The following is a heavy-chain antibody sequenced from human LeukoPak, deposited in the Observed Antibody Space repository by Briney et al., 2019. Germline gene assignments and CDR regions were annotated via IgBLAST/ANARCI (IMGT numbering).Heavy chain of an antibody. Sequence: GGSLRLSCAASGFTFSSYSMNWVRQAPGKGLEWVSSISSSSGYIYYADSVKGRFTISRDNAKNSLYLQMNSLRAEDTAVYYCARHVQIAAAKIDYWGQGTLVTVSS. CDR1: GFTFSSYS. CDR2: ISSSSGYI. CDR3: ARHVQIAAAKIDY. D-gene: IGHD6-13*01. V-gene: IGHV3-21*01. J-gene: IGHJ4*02.